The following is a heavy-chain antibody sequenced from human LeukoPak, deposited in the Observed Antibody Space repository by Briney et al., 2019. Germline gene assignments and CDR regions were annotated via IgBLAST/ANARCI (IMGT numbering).Heavy chain of an antibody. CDR1: GFTFSSYW. CDR3: ARGRGRYCSGGSCYADY. D-gene: IGHD2-15*01. Sequence: GGSLRLSCAASGFTFSSYWMSWVRQAPGKGLEWVANIKQDGSEKYHVDSVEGRFTISRDNAKNSLYLQMNSLRAEDTAVYYCARGRGRYCSGGSCYADYWGQGTLVTVSS. V-gene: IGHV3-7*04. J-gene: IGHJ4*02. CDR2: IKQDGSEK.